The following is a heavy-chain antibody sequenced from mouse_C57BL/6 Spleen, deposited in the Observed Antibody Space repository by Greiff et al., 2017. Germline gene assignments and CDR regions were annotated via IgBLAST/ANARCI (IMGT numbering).Heavy chain of an antibody. V-gene: IGHV1-61*01. CDR3: ARKTFAWFAY. J-gene: IGHJ3*01. Sequence: QVQLKQPGAELVRPGSSVKLSCKASGYTFTSYWMDWVKQRPGQGLEWIGNIYPSDSETHYNQKFKDKATLTVDKSSSTAYMQLSSLTSEDSAVYYCARKTFAWFAYWGQGTLVTVSA. CDR1: GYTFTSYW. CDR2: IYPSDSET.